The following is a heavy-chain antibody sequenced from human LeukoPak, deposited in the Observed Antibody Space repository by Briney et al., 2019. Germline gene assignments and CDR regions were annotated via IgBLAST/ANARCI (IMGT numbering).Heavy chain of an antibody. J-gene: IGHJ4*02. D-gene: IGHD1-26*01. CDR3: AREGSYYFDY. V-gene: IGHV3-48*03. CDR1: GFSFSSYE. CDR2: ISSSGNTK. Sequence: PGGSLRLSCAASGFSFSSYEMIWVRQAPGKGLEWISYISSSGNTKYYTDSVKGRFTISRDNAKNSLYLQMNSLRAEDAAVYYCAREGSYYFDYWGQGTLVIVSS.